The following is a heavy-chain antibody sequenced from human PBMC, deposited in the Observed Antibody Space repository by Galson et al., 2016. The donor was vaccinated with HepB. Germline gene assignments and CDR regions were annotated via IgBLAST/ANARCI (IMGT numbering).Heavy chain of an antibody. CDR2: ISWNSGSI. D-gene: IGHD3-22*01. CDR3: AKDSGAYYYDSSGHRRNAFDI. CDR1: GFTSDHYA. Sequence: SLRLSCAASGFTSDHYAMHWVRQAPGKGLEWVSGISWNSGSIGYADSVKGRFTISRDNAKNSLCLQMNRLRAEDTALYYCAKDSGAYYYDSSGHRRNAFDIWGQGTVVTVSS. J-gene: IGHJ3*02. V-gene: IGHV3-9*02.